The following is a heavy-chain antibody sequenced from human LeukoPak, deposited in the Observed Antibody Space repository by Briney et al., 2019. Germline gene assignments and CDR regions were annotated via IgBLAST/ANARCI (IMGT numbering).Heavy chain of an antibody. CDR3: AREYDYVWIF. V-gene: IGHV4-38-2*01. CDR2: IHHSGAT. Sequence: SETLSLTCAVSGYSISNGFYWGWIRQPPGKGLEYIGSIHHSGATYYNPSLKSRVTISVDTSKNQFSLKLSSVTAADTAMYYCAREYDYVWIFWGQGTLVTVSS. D-gene: IGHD3-16*01. CDR1: GYSISNGFY. J-gene: IGHJ4*02.